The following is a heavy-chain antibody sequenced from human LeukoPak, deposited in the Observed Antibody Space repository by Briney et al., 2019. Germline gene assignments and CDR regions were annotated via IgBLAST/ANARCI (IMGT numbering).Heavy chain of an antibody. J-gene: IGHJ1*01. Sequence: GGSLRLSCAASGFPFSNYWMHWVRQGPGKGLVWVSRIRSDGTSTSYADSVKGRFTISRDNAKNTLYLQMSSLRAEGTAVYYCARGGDPVKYYAEYFQYWGQGTLVTVSS. CDR1: GFPFSNYW. V-gene: IGHV3-74*01. D-gene: IGHD2-21*02. CDR2: IRSDGTST. CDR3: ARGGDPVKYYAEYFQY.